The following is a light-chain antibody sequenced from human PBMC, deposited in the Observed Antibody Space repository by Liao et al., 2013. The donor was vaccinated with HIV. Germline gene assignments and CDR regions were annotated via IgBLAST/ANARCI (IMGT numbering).Light chain of an antibody. V-gene: IGLV3-21*01. CDR2: QDS. CDR3: QAWDSSTPHVV. J-gene: IGLJ2*01. CDR1: NIGSKS. Sequence: SYELAQPPSVSVAPGKTARITCGGNNIGSKSVHWYQQKPGQAPVLVIYQDSKRPSGIPERFSGSNSGNTATLTISGTQAMDEADYYCQAWDSSTPHVVFGGGTKLTVL.